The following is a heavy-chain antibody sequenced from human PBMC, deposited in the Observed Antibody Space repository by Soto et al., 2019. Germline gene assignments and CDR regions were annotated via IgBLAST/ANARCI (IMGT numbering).Heavy chain of an antibody. CDR2: ISAYNGNT. Sequence: QVQLVQSGAEVKKPGASVKVSCKASGYTFTSYGISWGRQAPGQGLEWMGWISAYNGNTNYAQKLQGRVTMTTDTYTSTAYMELRTLRSDDTAVYYCARVSLVVPAAMHGNWFDPWGQGTPVTVSS. CDR1: GYTFTSYG. V-gene: IGHV1-18*04. CDR3: ARVSLVVPAAMHGNWFDP. J-gene: IGHJ5*02. D-gene: IGHD2-2*01.